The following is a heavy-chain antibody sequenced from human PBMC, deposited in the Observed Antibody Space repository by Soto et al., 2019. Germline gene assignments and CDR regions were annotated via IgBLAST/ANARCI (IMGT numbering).Heavy chain of an antibody. CDR3: ARTTIAGIRGYFDY. CDR2: IYPGDSDT. D-gene: IGHD2-21*01. V-gene: IGHV5-51*01. Sequence: ESLKISCQGSGYSFSTSWIGWVRQMPGKGLEWMGIIYPGDSDTRYSPSFQGQVTISADKSISTAFLQWSSLKASDTATYYCARTTIAGIRGYFDYWGQGTLVTVYS. CDR1: GYSFSTSW. J-gene: IGHJ4*02.